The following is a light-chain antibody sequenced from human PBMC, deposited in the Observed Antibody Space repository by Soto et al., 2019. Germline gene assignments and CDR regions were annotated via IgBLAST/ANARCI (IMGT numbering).Light chain of an antibody. CDR2: EVT. Sequence: QSALTQPASVSGSPGQSITISCTGTSSDVGGYNYVSWYQQYPGKAPKLMIYEVTHRPSGVSNRFSGSKSGNTASLTISGLQAEEEANYYCSSSRSTTVYVFGAGTKVTVL. V-gene: IGLV2-14*01. CDR1: SSDVGGYNY. J-gene: IGLJ1*01. CDR3: SSSRSTTVYV.